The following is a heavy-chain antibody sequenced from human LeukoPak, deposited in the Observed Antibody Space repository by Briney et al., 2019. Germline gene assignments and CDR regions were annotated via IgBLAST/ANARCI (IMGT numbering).Heavy chain of an antibody. CDR3: AVGIAAAHVPKKYYYYGMDV. V-gene: IGHV1-2*02. Sequence: GASVKVSCKASGYTFTSYGISWVRQAPGQGLEWMGWINPNSGGTNYAQKFQGRVTMTRDTSISTAYMELSRLRSDDTAVYYCAVGIAAAHVPKKYYYYGMDVWGQGTTVTVSS. J-gene: IGHJ6*02. CDR2: INPNSGGT. CDR1: GYTFTSYG. D-gene: IGHD6-13*01.